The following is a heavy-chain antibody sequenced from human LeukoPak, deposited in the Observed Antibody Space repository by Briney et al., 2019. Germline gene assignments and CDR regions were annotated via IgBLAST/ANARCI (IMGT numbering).Heavy chain of an antibody. V-gene: IGHV3-7*01. CDR1: GFTFSSYW. Sequence: PGGSLRLSCAASGFTFSSYWMSWVRQAPGRGLEWVANIKEDGSEKYYVDSVKGRFTISRDNAKNSLYLQMSSLRAKDTAVYYCARGVSKNPWGQGTLVTVSS. CDR3: ARGVSKNP. CDR2: IKEDGSEK. J-gene: IGHJ5*02.